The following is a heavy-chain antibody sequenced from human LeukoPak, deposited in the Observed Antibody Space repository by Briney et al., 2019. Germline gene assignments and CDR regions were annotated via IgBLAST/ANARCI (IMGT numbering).Heavy chain of an antibody. J-gene: IGHJ5*02. V-gene: IGHV4-38-2*02. D-gene: IGHD3-10*01. CDR2: IYHSGNN. CDR1: GYFISTGYY. CDR3: ARDSSGSYIKGWFDP. Sequence: SETLSLTCTVSGYFISTGYYWGWIRQSPGKGLEWIAIIYHSGNNYYNPSLKSRVTISVDTSKNQFSLKVTSVTAADTAVYYCARDSSGSYIKGWFDPWGQGTLVTVSS.